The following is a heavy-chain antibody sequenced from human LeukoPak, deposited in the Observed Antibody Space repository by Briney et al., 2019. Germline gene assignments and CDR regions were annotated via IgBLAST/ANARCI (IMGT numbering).Heavy chain of an antibody. V-gene: IGHV3-21*01. CDR2: ISSSSSFM. CDR3: VRVDHSLGKTYFDY. J-gene: IGHJ4*02. D-gene: IGHD2-21*01. Sequence: PGGSLRLSCAAYGFTFSTYSLNWVRQAPGKGLEWASSISSSSSFMYYADSVKGRFTISRDNAKNALYLQMNSLRAEDTAVYYCVRVDHSLGKTYFDYWGQGPLVTVSS. CDR1: GFTFSTYS.